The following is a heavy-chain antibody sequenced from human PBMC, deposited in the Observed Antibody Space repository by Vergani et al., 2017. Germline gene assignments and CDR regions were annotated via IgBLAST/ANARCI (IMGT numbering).Heavy chain of an antibody. J-gene: IGHJ4*02. CDR2: INPNSGGT. CDR3: ARPGAVAGYFDY. V-gene: IGHV1-2*02. Sequence: QVQLVQSGAEVKKPGASVKVSCKASGYTFTSYGISWVRQAPGQGLEWMGWINPNSGGTNYAQKFQGRVTMTRDTSISTAYMELSRLRSDDTAVYYCARPGAVAGYFDYWGQGTLVTVSS. D-gene: IGHD6-19*01. CDR1: GYTFTSYG.